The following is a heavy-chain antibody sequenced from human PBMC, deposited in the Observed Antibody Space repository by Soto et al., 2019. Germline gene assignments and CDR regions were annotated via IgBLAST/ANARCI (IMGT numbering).Heavy chain of an antibody. Sequence: EVQILESGGGLVQPGGSLRLSCAASGFTFSNYAMTWVRQAPGRGLEWVSAISANSVYAYYADSVKDRFTISRDNSKNTLYLQMDSLRAEDTAVYYCAKVPSQYIWGSYLRYYDYWGLGTLVTVSS. CDR2: ISANSVYA. CDR3: AKVPSQYIWGSYLRYYDY. J-gene: IGHJ4*02. CDR1: GFTFSNYA. D-gene: IGHD3-16*02. V-gene: IGHV3-23*01.